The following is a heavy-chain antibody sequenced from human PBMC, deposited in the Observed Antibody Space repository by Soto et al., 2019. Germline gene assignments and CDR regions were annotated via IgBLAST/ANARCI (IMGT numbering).Heavy chain of an antibody. J-gene: IGHJ1*01. CDR1: GFTFSSYG. CDR2: ISYDGSNK. CDR3: GAPGDGDTVGAEYFQH. V-gene: IGHV3-30*03. D-gene: IGHD2-21*02. Sequence: QVQLVESGGGVVQPGRSLRLSCAASGFTFSSYGMHWVRQAPGKGLEWVALISYDGSNKYYADSVKGRFTISRDNYNNTVCLQMNSLRAEDTAVYDCGAPGDGDTVGAEYFQHWGQGTLVTVSS.